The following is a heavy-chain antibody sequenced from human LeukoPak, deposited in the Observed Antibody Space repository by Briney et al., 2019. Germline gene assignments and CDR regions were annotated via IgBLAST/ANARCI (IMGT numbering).Heavy chain of an antibody. D-gene: IGHD4-17*01. J-gene: IGHJ3*02. CDR2: ISSSDTTI. V-gene: IGHV3-11*04. Sequence: PGGSLRLSCAASGFTFSDYYMSWIRQAPGKGLEWVAYISSSDTTIHYADSVRGRFTISRDNAQNSLGLQMNSLRAEDTAVYYCARDLTTVSVAFDIWGQGTMVTVSS. CDR1: GFTFSDYY. CDR3: ARDLTTVSVAFDI.